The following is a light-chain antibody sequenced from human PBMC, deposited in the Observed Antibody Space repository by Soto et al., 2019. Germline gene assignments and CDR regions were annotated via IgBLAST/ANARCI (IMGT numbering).Light chain of an antibody. V-gene: IGLV2-8*01. CDR3: SSFVGSNIFV. Sequence: QSVLTQPPSASGSPGQSVTISCTGTRSDVGRYNYVSWYQLHPGKVPKLLIYEVTKRPSGIPDRFSGSKSGNTASLTVSGLQAEDEADYYCSSFVGSNIFVFGSRTKVTVL. J-gene: IGLJ1*01. CDR2: EVT. CDR1: RSDVGRYNY.